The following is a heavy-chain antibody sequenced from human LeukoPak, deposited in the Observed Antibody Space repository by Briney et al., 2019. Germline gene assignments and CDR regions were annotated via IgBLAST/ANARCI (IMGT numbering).Heavy chain of an antibody. CDR3: ARDTYSGSYSS. V-gene: IGHV3-53*01. CDR2: IYSDSTT. J-gene: IGHJ4*02. Sequence: PGGSLRLSCAASGFTVSSNFMSWVRQAPGKGLEWVSIIYSDSTTYYADSVKGRFTISRDNSKNTLFLQMNSLRAEDTAVYYCARDTYSGSYSSWGQGTLVTVSS. D-gene: IGHD1-26*01. CDR1: GFTVSSNF.